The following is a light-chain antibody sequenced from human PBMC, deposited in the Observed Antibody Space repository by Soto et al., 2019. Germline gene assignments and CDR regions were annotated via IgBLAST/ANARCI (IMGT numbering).Light chain of an antibody. V-gene: IGLV2-11*01. Sequence: QSALTQPRSVSGSPGQSVTISCTGTSSDVCGYNFVSWYQQHPVKAPKLMIYDVSKRPSGVPDRFSGSKSGNTASLTISGLQAEDEADYYCCSYAGSYTYVFGTGTKLTVL. CDR3: CSYAGSYTYV. CDR1: SSDVCGYNF. J-gene: IGLJ1*01. CDR2: DVS.